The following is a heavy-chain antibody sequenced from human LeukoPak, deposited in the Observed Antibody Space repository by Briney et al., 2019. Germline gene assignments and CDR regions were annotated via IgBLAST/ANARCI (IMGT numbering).Heavy chain of an antibody. Sequence: SETLSLTCAVSVGSISSGNWWTWVRQPPGKGLDWIGEIYHSGSTNYNPSLKSRVTISVDKSKNQFSLKLTSVTAADTAVYFCARIGNYYFDYWGQGTLVTVSS. CDR1: VGSISSGNW. CDR2: IYHSGST. D-gene: IGHD1-1*01. CDR3: ARIGNYYFDY. J-gene: IGHJ4*02. V-gene: IGHV4-4*02.